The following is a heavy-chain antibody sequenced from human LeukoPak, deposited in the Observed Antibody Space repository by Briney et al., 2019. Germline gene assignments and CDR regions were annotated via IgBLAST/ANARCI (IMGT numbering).Heavy chain of an antibody. J-gene: IGHJ5*02. CDR3: AIGGLLGFDP. CDR2: INTDGSST. V-gene: IGHV3-74*01. Sequence: GGSLRLSCAASGFTFSSYWMHWVRQAPGKGLVWVSRINTDGSSTYYADSVKGRFTISRDNARNTLYLQMNSLRVDDTAVYYCAIGGLLGFDPWGQGTLVTVSS. CDR1: GFTFSSYW.